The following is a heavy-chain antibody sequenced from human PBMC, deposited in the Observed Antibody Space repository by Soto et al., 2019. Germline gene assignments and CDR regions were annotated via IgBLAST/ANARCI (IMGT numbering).Heavy chain of an antibody. CDR3: VSDRGYGHASVPYS. CDR1: GFAFSSYG. CDR2: ISYDGSLQ. D-gene: IGHD5-18*01. Sequence: QAQLVESGGGVVQPGRSLRLSCAASGFAFSSYGMHWVRQAPGTGLEGVAVISYDGSLQHYADSVKGRFTISRDNSKNTVLLKMSSLRAEDTAVYYCVSDRGYGHASVPYSWGQGTLVSVSS. J-gene: IGHJ4*02. V-gene: IGHV3-30*03.